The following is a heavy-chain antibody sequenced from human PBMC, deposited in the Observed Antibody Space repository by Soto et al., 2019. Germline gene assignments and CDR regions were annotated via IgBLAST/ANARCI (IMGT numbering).Heavy chain of an antibody. D-gene: IGHD2-21*02. CDR1: RGTFNSYA. V-gene: IGHV1-69*06. Sequence: QVQLVQSGAEVKKPGSSVKVSCKSSRGTFNSYAISWVRQAPGQGLEWMAGIIPIFGTTNFAQRFQDSVTLTANKSTNTADMELSSLTSEDTAVYYCARPSRNYYSLDSWGQGTLVTVSS. CDR3: ARPSRNYYSLDS. J-gene: IGHJ4*02. CDR2: IIPIFGTT.